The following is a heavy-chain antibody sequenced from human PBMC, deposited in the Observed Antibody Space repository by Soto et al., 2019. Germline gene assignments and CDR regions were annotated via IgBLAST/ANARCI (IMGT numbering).Heavy chain of an antibody. D-gene: IGHD5-18*01. CDR2: IIPIFGTA. CDR1: GGTFSSYA. Sequence: QVQLVQSGAEVKKPGSSVKVSCKASGGTFSSYAISCVRQAPGQGLEWMGGIIPIFGTANYAQKFQGRVTITAHESTSTAYMELSSLRSEDTAVYYCARDGDTAMVTHVPLDYWGQGTLVTVSS. J-gene: IGHJ4*02. V-gene: IGHV1-69*01. CDR3: ARDGDTAMVTHVPLDY.